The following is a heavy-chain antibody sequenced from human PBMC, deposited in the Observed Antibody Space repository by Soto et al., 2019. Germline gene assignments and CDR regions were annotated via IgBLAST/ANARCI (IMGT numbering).Heavy chain of an antibody. CDR2: IKSKADGGTT. CDR1: GFTFSNAW. Sequence: EVQLVESGGGLVKPGGSLRLSCAASGFTFSNAWMNWVRQAPGKGLEWVGRIKSKADGGTTDYAAPVKGRFTISRDDSKNTLYLQMNSLKTEDTAVYYCTTGPWLVNYYYYGMDVWGQGTTVTVSS. J-gene: IGHJ6*01. CDR3: TTGPWLVNYYYYGMDV. V-gene: IGHV3-15*07. D-gene: IGHD6-19*01.